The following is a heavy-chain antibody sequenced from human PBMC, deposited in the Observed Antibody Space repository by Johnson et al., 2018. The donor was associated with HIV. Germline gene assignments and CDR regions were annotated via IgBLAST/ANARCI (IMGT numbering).Heavy chain of an antibody. CDR1: GFSFSSYD. Sequence: QVQLVESGGGVVQTGGSLRLSCAASGFSFSSYDMHWVRQAPGKGLEWVAVISCGGSNKYYADSVKGRVTISRDNSKNTLYRQMNSLRAEDTAVYYCARDNWQYALVIWGQGLMLPGCS. J-gene: IGHJ3*02. D-gene: IGHD1-20*01. V-gene: IGHV3-30-3*01. CDR3: ARDNWQYALVI. CDR2: ISCGGSNK.